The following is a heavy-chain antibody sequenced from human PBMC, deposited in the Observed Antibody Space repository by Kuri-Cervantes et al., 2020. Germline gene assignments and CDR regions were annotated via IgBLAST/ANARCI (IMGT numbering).Heavy chain of an antibody. D-gene: IGHD1-1*01. V-gene: IGHV3-7*03. CDR3: AKDGLPGGFDY. Sequence: GESLKISCAASGFTFSSYWMSWVRQAPGKGLEWVANIKQDGSEKYYVDSVKGRFTISRDNSKNTLYLQMNSLRAEDTAVYYCAKDGLPGGFDYWGQETLVTVSS. J-gene: IGHJ4*02. CDR2: IKQDGSEK. CDR1: GFTFSSYW.